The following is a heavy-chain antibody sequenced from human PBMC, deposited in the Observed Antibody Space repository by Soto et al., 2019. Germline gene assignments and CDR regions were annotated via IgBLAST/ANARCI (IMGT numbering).Heavy chain of an antibody. J-gene: IGHJ6*03. CDR2: ISGSGGSA. CDR1: GFTFSSYA. V-gene: IGHV3-23*01. CDR3: ARGKEWFGELLDYYYYYMDV. Sequence: PGGSLRLSCAASGFTFSSYAMSWVRQAPGKGLEWVSAISGSGGSAYYADSVKGRFTISRDNSKNTLYLQMNSLRAEDTAVYYCARGKEWFGELLDYYYYYMDVWGKGTTVTVSS. D-gene: IGHD3-10*01.